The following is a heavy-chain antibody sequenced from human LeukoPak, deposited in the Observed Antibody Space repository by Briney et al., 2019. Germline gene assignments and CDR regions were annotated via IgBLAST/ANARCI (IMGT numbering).Heavy chain of an antibody. CDR2: VHYSGDT. J-gene: IGHJ6*02. CDR3: ARLFFSRLIMFGLSEMDV. V-gene: IGHV4-39*01. CDR1: RDSIRNSQSH. D-gene: IGHD3-16*01. Sequence: PSETLSLTCSVSRDSIRNSQSHWGWSRQSPGRPLEWIGNVHYSGDTFYSPSLRSRLAISVDTARNQFSLTLNSVTVTDTATYFCARLFFSRLIMFGLSEMDVWDPGTTVTVSS.